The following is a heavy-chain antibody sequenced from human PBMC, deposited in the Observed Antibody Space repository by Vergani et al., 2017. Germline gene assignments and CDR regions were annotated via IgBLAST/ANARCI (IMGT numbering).Heavy chain of an antibody. CDR1: GITFWKFG. Sequence: EVDLVESGGGLAQPGGSLRLSCEASGITFWKFGMHWVRQGPGKGLEWVSGISWNSGAVDYADSVRGRFTISRDNAKNTLYLQMNSLRAEDTAVYYCAREPSDSSAAIQYFQYWGQGTLVTVSS. J-gene: IGHJ1*01. V-gene: IGHV3-9*01. D-gene: IGHD2-2*02. CDR2: ISWNSGAV. CDR3: AREPSDSSAAIQYFQY.